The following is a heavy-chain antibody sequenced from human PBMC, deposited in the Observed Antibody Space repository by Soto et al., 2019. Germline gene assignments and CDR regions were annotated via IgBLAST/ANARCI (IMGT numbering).Heavy chain of an antibody. CDR1: GFTFSNYA. CDR3: AKDANYDFWSGYPPTYYYYYMDV. D-gene: IGHD3-3*01. Sequence: EEQLLESGGGWVQPGGSLRLSCAASGFTFSNYAMSWVRQAPGKGLEWVSAISGSGGSTYYADSVKGRFTISRDNSKNTLYLQMNSLRAEDTAVYYCAKDANYDFWSGYPPTYYYYYMDVWGKGTTVTVSS. CDR2: ISGSGGST. V-gene: IGHV3-23*01. J-gene: IGHJ6*03.